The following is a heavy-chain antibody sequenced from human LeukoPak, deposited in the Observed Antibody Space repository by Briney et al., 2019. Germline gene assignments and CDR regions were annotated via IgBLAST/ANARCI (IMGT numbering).Heavy chain of an antibody. CDR2: IKQDGSKK. CDR1: GFPFSSYW. CDR3: ASNVHGYSYAFFDY. V-gene: IGHV3-7*01. Sequence: GGSLRLSCVASGFPFSSYWMTWVRQAPGKGLEWVANIKQDGSKKSHVDSVKGRFTISRDNSKDTLYLQMNSLGAEDTAMYYCASNVHGYSYAFFDYWGQGTLVTVST. D-gene: IGHD5-18*01. J-gene: IGHJ4*02.